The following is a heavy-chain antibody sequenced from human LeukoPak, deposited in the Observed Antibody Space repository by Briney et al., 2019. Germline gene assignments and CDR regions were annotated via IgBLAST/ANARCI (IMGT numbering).Heavy chain of an antibody. CDR3: ARVEKVHYSSGPDNWFDP. J-gene: IGHJ5*02. Sequence: VASVKVSCKASGYTFTGYYMHWVRQAPGQGLEWMGWINPNSGGTNYAQKFQGRVTMTRDTSISTAYMELSRLRSDDTAVYYCARVEKVHYSSGPDNWFDPWGQGTLVTVSS. CDR2: INPNSGGT. D-gene: IGHD6-19*01. V-gene: IGHV1-2*02. CDR1: GYTFTGYY.